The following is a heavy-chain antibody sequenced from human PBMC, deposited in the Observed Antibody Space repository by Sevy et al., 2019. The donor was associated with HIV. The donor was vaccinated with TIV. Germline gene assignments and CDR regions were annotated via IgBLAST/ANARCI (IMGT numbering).Heavy chain of an antibody. D-gene: IGHD3-22*01. V-gene: IGHV3-30-3*01. CDR3: VRGTDYYDSSGANCDY. J-gene: IGHJ4*02. Sequence: GGSLRLSCAASGFTFSSYAMHWVRQAPGKGLEWVAVISYDGSNKYYADSVKGRFTISRDNSKNTLYLQMNSLRAEDTAVYYCVRGTDYYDSSGANCDYWGQGTLVTVSS. CDR1: GFTFSSYA. CDR2: ISYDGSNK.